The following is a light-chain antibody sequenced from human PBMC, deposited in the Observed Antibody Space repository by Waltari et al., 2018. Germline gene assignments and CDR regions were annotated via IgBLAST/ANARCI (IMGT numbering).Light chain of an antibody. CDR1: SSDVGGYNY. CDR3: SSYTGSSTPHVV. Sequence: QSALTQPASVSGSPGQSITISCTGTSSDVGGYNYVSWYQQHPGKAPKLMIYDVSNRSSGVSNRVPGSKSGNTASLTISGLQAEDEADYYCSSYTGSSTPHVVFGGGTKLTVL. V-gene: IGLV2-14*03. CDR2: DVS. J-gene: IGLJ2*01.